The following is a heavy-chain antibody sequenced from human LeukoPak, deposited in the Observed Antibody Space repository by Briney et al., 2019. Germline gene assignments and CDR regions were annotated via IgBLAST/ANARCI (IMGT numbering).Heavy chain of an antibody. J-gene: IGHJ4*02. CDR2: ISAGGGST. Sequence: GGSLRLSCAASGFTFSSYAMSWVRQAPGKGLEWVSTISAGGGSTYYADSVKGRYSFSRDNSKNTLYLQMNSLRAEDTAVYDCAKDQRPYSSGWIVFDYWGQGTLVTVSS. D-gene: IGHD6-19*01. V-gene: IGHV3-23*01. CDR1: GFTFSSYA. CDR3: AKDQRPYSSGWIVFDY.